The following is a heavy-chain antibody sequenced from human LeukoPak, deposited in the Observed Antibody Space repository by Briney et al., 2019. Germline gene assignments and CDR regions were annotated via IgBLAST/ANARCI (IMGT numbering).Heavy chain of an antibody. J-gene: IGHJ4*02. CDR3: AREGSGSYLDY. V-gene: IGHV3-7*01. CDR2: IKQDGSEK. D-gene: IGHD3-10*01. Sequence: GGSLRLSCAASGFTFSGYWMSWVRQAPGKGLEWVANIKQDGSEKYYVDSVKGRFTISRDNAKNSLYLQMNSLRDEDTAVYYCAREGSGSYLDYWGQGTLVTVSS. CDR1: GFTFSGYW.